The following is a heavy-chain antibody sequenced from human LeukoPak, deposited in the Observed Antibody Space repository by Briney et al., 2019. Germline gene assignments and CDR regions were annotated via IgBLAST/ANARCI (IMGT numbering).Heavy chain of an antibody. CDR2: INPKSGGT. D-gene: IGHD6-13*01. V-gene: IGHV1-2*02. CDR3: ARDGQGAGKTFDY. Sequence: ASVKVSCKASGYTFTDYYMHWVRQAPVQGLEWMGWINPKSGGTKYAQKFQGRVTMTRDTSISTAYMDLSRLRSDDTAMYYCARDGQGAGKTFDYWGQGTLVTVSS. CDR1: GYTFTDYY. J-gene: IGHJ4*02.